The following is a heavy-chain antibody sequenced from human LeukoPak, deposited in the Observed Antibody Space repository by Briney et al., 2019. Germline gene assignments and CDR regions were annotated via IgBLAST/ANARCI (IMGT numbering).Heavy chain of an antibody. D-gene: IGHD3-3*01. V-gene: IGHV1-18*01. J-gene: IGHJ3*02. Sequence: ASVNVSCKASGYTFTSYGISWVRQAPGQGLEWMGWISAYNGNTNYAQKLQGRVTMTTDTSTSTAYMELRSLRSDDTAVYYCATEKAERETFGVVKDAFDIWGQGTMVTVSS. CDR1: GYTFTSYG. CDR3: ATEKAERETFGVVKDAFDI. CDR2: ISAYNGNT.